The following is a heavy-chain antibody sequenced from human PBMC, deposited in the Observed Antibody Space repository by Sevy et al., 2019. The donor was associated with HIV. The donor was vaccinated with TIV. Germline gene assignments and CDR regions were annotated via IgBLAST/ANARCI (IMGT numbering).Heavy chain of an antibody. D-gene: IGHD3-10*01. V-gene: IGHV3-23*01. Sequence: GGSLILSCAASGFTFSTYAMTWVRHAPGKGLEWVSVISASAGSTYYSDSVKGRFTISRDNSKNTLYLQMNSLRAEDTAVYYCAKDRVSGTYYTGDFDYWGQGTLVTVSS. CDR3: AKDRVSGTYYTGDFDY. CDR1: GFTFSTYA. J-gene: IGHJ4*02. CDR2: ISASAGST.